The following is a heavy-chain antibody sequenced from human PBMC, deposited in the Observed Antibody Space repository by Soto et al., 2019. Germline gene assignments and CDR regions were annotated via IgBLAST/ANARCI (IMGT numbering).Heavy chain of an antibody. CDR3: AHRVLRTVFGLVTTPAIYFVF. J-gene: IGHJ4*02. CDR1: GFSLTTSGVG. V-gene: IGHV2-5*02. Sequence: QITLNESGPTVVRPTETLTLTCRFSGFSLTTSGVGVGWIRQSPGKAPEWLALIYWDDDKRYSASLKSRLTITKDTPQNQVVLKVYNLVATDTATYYCAHRVLRTVFGLVTTPAIYFVFWGQGTPVAVSS. CDR2: IYWDDDK. D-gene: IGHD3-3*01.